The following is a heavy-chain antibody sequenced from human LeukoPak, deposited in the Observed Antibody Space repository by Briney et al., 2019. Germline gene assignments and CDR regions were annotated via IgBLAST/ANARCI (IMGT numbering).Heavy chain of an antibody. D-gene: IGHD3-22*01. CDR2: INHSGST. CDR3: ARGRGDSSGYYYFHH. V-gene: IGHV4-34*01. J-gene: IGHJ1*01. CDR1: GGSFSGYY. Sequence: SETLSLTCAVYGGSFSGYYWSWIRQPPGKGLEWIGEINHSGSTNYNPSLKSRVTISVDTSKNQFSLKLSSVTAADTAVYYCARGRGDSSGYYYFHHWGQGALVTVSS.